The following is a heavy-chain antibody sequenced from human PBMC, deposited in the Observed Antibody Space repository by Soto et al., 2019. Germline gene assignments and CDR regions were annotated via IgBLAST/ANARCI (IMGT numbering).Heavy chain of an antibody. Sequence: QVQLQESGPGLVKTSETLSLTCTVSGGSISSTNYYWGWIRQPPGKGLEWIGSLYYTGNTFYNPSLKSRVTLSADTSKNQFSLKVTSVTAADTAVYYCARHDFYGSGSYYRKGFYYYFGLDVWGQGTTVTVSS. D-gene: IGHD3-10*01. CDR2: LYYTGNT. CDR3: ARHDFYGSGSYYRKGFYYYFGLDV. J-gene: IGHJ6*02. V-gene: IGHV4-39*01. CDR1: GGSISSTNYY.